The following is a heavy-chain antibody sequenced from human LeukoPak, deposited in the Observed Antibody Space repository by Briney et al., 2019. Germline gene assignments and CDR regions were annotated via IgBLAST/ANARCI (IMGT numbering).Heavy chain of an antibody. CDR1: IGSISSSKW. CDR3: ARQKWEQQGRDYYFNGLDV. J-gene: IGHJ6*02. V-gene: IGHV4-4*02. CDR2: IHLYGTT. D-gene: IGHD1/OR15-1a*01. Sequence: SETLSLTCSVSIGSISSSKWWSWVRQSPVKGLEWIGEIHLYGTTNYNPSFTSRVTMSVDRSRNQFSLKLTSVTAADTAVYYCARQKWEQQGRDYYFNGLDVWGPGTTVTVSS.